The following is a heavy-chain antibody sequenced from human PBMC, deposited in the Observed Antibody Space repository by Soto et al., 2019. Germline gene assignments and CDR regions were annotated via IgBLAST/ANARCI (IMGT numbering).Heavy chain of an antibody. CDR1: GGSISGAAYY. J-gene: IGHJ5*02. V-gene: IGHV4-31*03. Sequence: QVQLQESGPGLLKPSQTLSLTCTVSGGSISGAAYYWSWIRHLPGKGLEWIGYIYYTGTTYYRPSLESRVTNSLDTSKNQFSLKLTSVTAADTAVYYCASDTGFYGGYNWFDTWGQGTLVTVSS. CDR2: IYYTGTT. CDR3: ASDTGFYGGYNWFDT. D-gene: IGHD3-16*01.